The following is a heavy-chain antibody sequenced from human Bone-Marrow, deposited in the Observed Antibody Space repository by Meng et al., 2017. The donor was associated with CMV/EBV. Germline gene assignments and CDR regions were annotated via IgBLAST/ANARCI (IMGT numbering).Heavy chain of an antibody. Sequence: SVKVSCKASGYTFTSYGISWVRQAPGQGLEWMGGIIPIFGTANYAQKFQGRVTITTDESTSTAYMELSSLRSEDTAVYYCARAARKRGYCGGDCYGNQIYYYYGMDVWGQGTTVTVSS. V-gene: IGHV1-69*05. J-gene: IGHJ6*02. CDR3: ARAARKRGYCGGDCYGNQIYYYYGMDV. D-gene: IGHD2-21*01. CDR2: IIPIFGTA. CDR1: GYTFTSYG.